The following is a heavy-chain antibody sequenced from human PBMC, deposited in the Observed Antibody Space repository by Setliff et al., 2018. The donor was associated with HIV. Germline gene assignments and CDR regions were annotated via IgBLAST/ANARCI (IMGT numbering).Heavy chain of an antibody. Sequence: ASVKVSCKASGYTFTSYYMHWVRQAPGQGLGWMGWINPKSGDTKYAQKFQGRVTMTRDTSISTVYMELSRLRSDDTAVYYFTRGDSSGYFEYWGHGTLVTVSS. CDR3: TRGDSSGYFEY. D-gene: IGHD3-22*01. CDR2: INPKSGDT. V-gene: IGHV1-2*02. J-gene: IGHJ4*01. CDR1: GYTFTSYY.